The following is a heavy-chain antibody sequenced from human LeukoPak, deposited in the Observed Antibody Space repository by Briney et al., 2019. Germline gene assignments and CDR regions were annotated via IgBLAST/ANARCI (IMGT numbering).Heavy chain of an antibody. Sequence: GSLRLSCAASGFTFSDYYMSWIRQAPGKGLERVSYISSSSSYIYYADSVKGRFTISRDNAKNSLYLQMNSLRAEDTAVYYCARENGKVATAPIDYWGQGTLVTVSS. CDR2: ISSSSSYI. D-gene: IGHD5-12*01. J-gene: IGHJ4*02. CDR3: ARENGKVATAPIDY. V-gene: IGHV3-11*06. CDR1: GFTFSDYY.